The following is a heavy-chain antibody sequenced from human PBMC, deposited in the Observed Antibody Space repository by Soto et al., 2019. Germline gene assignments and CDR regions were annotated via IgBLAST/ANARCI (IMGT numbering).Heavy chain of an antibody. J-gene: IGHJ4*02. V-gene: IGHV1-46*01. Sequence: ASVKVCFKSCGYTFTSYYMHLVRQAPGQGLEWMGIINPSGGSTSYAQKFQGRVTMTRDTSTSTVYMELSSLRSEDTAVYYCARLGGRAVYYFDYWGQGTLVTVSS. CDR2: INPSGGST. CDR1: GYTFTSYY. D-gene: IGHD3-10*01. CDR3: ARLGGRAVYYFDY.